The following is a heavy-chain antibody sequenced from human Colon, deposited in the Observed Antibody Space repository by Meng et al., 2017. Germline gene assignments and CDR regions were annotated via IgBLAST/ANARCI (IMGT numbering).Heavy chain of an antibody. CDR1: GGSISSGDYY. CDR2: IYYSGST. Sequence: QVQLQEPGPGLGQPSLTLSLPCTVSGGSISSGDYYWSWTRQPPGKGLEWIGYIYYSGSTYYNPSLKSRVTISVDTSKNQFSLKLSSVTAADTAVYYCARGPTTYFDYWGQGTLVTVSS. D-gene: IGHD4-17*01. V-gene: IGHV4-30-4*01. J-gene: IGHJ4*02. CDR3: ARGPTTYFDY.